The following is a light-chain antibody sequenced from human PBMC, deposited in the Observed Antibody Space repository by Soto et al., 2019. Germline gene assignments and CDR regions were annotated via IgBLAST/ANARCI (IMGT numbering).Light chain of an antibody. CDR2: GAS. CDR1: QRVSSH. CDR3: QQYDNWST. V-gene: IGKV3-15*01. Sequence: EVVMTQSPATLSVSPGEGATLSCRASQRVSSHLAWYQQKPGQSPRLLIDGASTRATGVPARFSGSGSGTEFTLTISSLQSEDFAVYYCQQYDNWSTFGGGTKVQI. J-gene: IGKJ4*01.